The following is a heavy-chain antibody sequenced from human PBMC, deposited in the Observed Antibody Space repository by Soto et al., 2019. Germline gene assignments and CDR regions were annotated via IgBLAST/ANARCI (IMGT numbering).Heavy chain of an antibody. J-gene: IGHJ4*02. D-gene: IGHD3-22*01. Sequence: QVQLQQWGAGLLKPSETLSLTCALYSGSFSGYYWSWIRQPPGKGLEWIGEINHSGSTNYNPSLKSRVTISVDTSKSQFSLRVSSVTAADTAVYYCARGFPFDSSAYHLDYWGQGTLVTVSS. CDR1: SGSFSGYY. CDR2: INHSGST. CDR3: ARGFPFDSSAYHLDY. V-gene: IGHV4-34*02.